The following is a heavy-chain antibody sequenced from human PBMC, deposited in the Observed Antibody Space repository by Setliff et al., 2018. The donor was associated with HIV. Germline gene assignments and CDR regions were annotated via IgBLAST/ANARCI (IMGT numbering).Heavy chain of an antibody. J-gene: IGHJ4*02. V-gene: IGHV4-34*01. CDR3: ARTHSFQPYYFDY. Sequence: PSETLSLTCAVYSGSFSGYYWSWIRQPPGKGLEWIGEINHSGSTNYNPSLKSRVTISVDTSKNQFSLKLSSVTAADTAVYYCARTHSFQPYYFDYWGQGTLVTVSS. CDR2: INHSGST. D-gene: IGHD5-18*01. CDR1: SGSFSGYY.